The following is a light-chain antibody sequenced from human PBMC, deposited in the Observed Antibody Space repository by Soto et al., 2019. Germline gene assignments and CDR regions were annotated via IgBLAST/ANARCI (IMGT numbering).Light chain of an antibody. Sequence: DIQMTQSPSTLSKSIGDRVTITCRASQTINNWLAWYQQKPGKAPNLLIYHASNLETGVPSRFSGSAFGTEFTLTISSLQPDDFATYYCQHYNSYPWTFGQGTKLDIK. CDR3: QHYNSYPWT. V-gene: IGKV1-5*01. CDR1: QTINNW. CDR2: HAS. J-gene: IGKJ1*01.